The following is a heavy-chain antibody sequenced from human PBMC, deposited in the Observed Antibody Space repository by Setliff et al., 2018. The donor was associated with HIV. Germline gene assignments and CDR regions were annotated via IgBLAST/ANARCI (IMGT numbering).Heavy chain of an antibody. Sequence: PGGSLRLSCAAFGFTFRSYEMNWVRQAPGKGLEWVTLIYKAGKTYYADFVKGRFTIARDDTKNTVSLQMTNLEPGDTAMYYCAKGGYGGAYYVAGYWGQGTKVTVSS. CDR2: IYKAGKT. CDR1: GFTFRSYE. J-gene: IGHJ4*02. V-gene: IGHV3-53*01. D-gene: IGHD5-18*01. CDR3: AKGGYGGAYYVAGY.